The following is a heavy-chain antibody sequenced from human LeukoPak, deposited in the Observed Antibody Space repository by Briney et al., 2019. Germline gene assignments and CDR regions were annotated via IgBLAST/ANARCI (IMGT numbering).Heavy chain of an antibody. J-gene: IGHJ6*02. V-gene: IGHV4-59*11. CDR3: ARDDHSPHYHYAMGV. CDR2: IWYSGDT. Sequence: SETLSLTCTVSGGSISSPSWSWVRQDPGKRLEWIGFIWYSGDTDYNPSLRSRVTISVDTSKNQFSLKLNSVTAADTAVYYCARDDHSPHYHYAMGVWGQGITVTVSS. D-gene: IGHD4-11*01. CDR1: GGSISSPS.